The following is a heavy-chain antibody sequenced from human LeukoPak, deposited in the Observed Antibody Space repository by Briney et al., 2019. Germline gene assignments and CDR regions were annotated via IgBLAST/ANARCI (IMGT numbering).Heavy chain of an antibody. Sequence: SETLSLTCTVSGGSISSYYWSWIRQPPGKGLEWIGYIYYSGSTNYNPSLKSRVTISVDTSKNQFSLKLSSVTAADTAVYYCARAPYRWGSYGYWGQGTLVTVSS. CDR2: IYYSGST. J-gene: IGHJ4*02. D-gene: IGHD3-16*01. CDR1: GGSISSYY. CDR3: ARAPYRWGSYGY. V-gene: IGHV4-59*01.